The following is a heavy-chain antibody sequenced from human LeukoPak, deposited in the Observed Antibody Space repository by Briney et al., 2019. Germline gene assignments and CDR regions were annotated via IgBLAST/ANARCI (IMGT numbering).Heavy chain of an antibody. Sequence: SETLSLTCTVSGYSISSGYYWGWIRQPPGKGLEWIGSIYHSGSTYYNPSLKSRVTISVDTSKNQFSLKLSSVTAADTAVYYCARDRYPLYYYYMDVWGKGTTVTVSS. CDR1: GYSISSGYY. J-gene: IGHJ6*03. D-gene: IGHD1-14*01. CDR3: ARDRYPLYYYYMDV. V-gene: IGHV4-38-2*02. CDR2: IYHSGST.